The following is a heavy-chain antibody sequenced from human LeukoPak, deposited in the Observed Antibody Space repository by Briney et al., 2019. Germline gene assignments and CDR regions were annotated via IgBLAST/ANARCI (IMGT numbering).Heavy chain of an antibody. J-gene: IGHJ3*02. V-gene: IGHV4-30-2*01. D-gene: IGHD3-10*01. CDR1: GVSISSGGIY. CDR3: ARGENGSGSLDI. CDR2: IYHSGST. Sequence: SETLSLTCTVSGVSISSGGIYWSWIRQPPGKDLEWIGYIYHSGSTYYNPSLKSRVTISVDRSKNQFSLKLSSVTAADTAVYYCARGENGSGSLDIWGQGTMVTVSS.